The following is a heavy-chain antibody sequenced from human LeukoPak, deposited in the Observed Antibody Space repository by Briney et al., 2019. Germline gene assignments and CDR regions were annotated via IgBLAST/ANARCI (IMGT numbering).Heavy chain of an antibody. CDR3: AREWVSRFGP. J-gene: IGHJ5*02. D-gene: IGHD3-3*02. CDR1: GCTFSDYY. Sequence: GGALRLPCVSCGCTFSDYYMSWIRQAPGRGLEWVSYISSSGSTIYYADSVKGRFTISRDNAKNALYLQMNSLRAEDTAVYYCAREWVSRFGPWGQGTLVTVSS. V-gene: IGHV3-11*04. CDR2: ISSSGSTI.